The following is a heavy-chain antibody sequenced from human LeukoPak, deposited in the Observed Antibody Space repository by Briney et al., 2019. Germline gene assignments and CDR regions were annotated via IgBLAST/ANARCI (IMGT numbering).Heavy chain of an antibody. CDR2: IYYSGST. CDR3: ARSMVRGVTTTGY. CDR1: GGSISSGSYY. V-gene: IGHV4-39*01. Sequence: SETLSLTCTVSGGSISSGSYYWGWIRQPPGKGLEWIGSIYYSGSTYYNPSLKSRVTISVDTSKNQFSLKLSSVTAADTAVYYCARSMVRGVTTTGYWGQGTLVTVSS. J-gene: IGHJ4*02. D-gene: IGHD3-10*01.